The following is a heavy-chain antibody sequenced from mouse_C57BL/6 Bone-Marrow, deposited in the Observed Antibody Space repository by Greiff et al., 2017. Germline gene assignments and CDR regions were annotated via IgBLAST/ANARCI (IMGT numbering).Heavy chain of an antibody. CDR1: GYTFTSSW. CDR3: ARSFSDEGYYGLDY. D-gene: IGHD2-3*01. Sequence: VQLQQPGAELVKPGASVKLSCKASGYTFTSSWMHWVKQRPGQGLEWIGMINPSSGYTNYNEKFKGKATLTADKSSSTAYMPLSSLTSEDSAVDYCARSFSDEGYYGLDYWGQGTPVTVSA. V-gene: IGHV1-64*01. J-gene: IGHJ3*01. CDR2: INPSSGYT.